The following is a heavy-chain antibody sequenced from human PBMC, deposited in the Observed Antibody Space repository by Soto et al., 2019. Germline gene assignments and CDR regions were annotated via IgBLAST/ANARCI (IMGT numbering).Heavy chain of an antibody. Sequence: ASVKVSCKASGYTFTSYDINWVRQATGQGLEWMGWMNPNSGNTGYAQKFQDRVTMTRNTSISTAYMELSSLRSEDTAVYYCAREPPYCGGDCYSPYYYYGMDVWGQGTTVTVSS. V-gene: IGHV1-8*01. CDR1: GYTFTSYD. J-gene: IGHJ6*02. CDR3: AREPPYCGGDCYSPYYYYGMDV. D-gene: IGHD2-21*02. CDR2: MNPNSGNT.